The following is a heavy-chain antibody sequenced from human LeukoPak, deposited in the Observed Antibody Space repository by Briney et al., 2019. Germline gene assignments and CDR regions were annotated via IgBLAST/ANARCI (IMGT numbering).Heavy chain of an antibody. J-gene: IGHJ4*02. CDR2: ISSSSSYI. Sequence: GGSLRLSCAASGFTFSSYGMHWVRQAPGKGLEWVSSISSSSSYIYYADSVKGRFTISRDNAKNSLYLQMNSLRAEDTAVYYCARDLRGGGGEWVFDDWGQGILVTVSS. CDR1: GFTFSSYG. D-gene: IGHD2-21*01. V-gene: IGHV3-21*01. CDR3: ARDLRGGGGEWVFDD.